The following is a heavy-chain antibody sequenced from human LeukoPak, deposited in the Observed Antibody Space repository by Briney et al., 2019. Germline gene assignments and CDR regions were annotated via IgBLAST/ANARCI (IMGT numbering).Heavy chain of an antibody. CDR1: GFTFSSYA. J-gene: IGHJ6*02. V-gene: IGHV3-30*04. CDR2: ISYDGSNK. CDR3: ARDLSDPGGNHYYGMDV. Sequence: GGSLRLSCAASGFTFSSYAMHWVRQAPGKGLEWVAVISYDGSNKYYADSVKGRFTISRDNSKNTLYLQMNSLRAEDTAVYYCARDLSDPGGNHYYGMDVWGQGTTVTVSS. D-gene: IGHD1-14*01.